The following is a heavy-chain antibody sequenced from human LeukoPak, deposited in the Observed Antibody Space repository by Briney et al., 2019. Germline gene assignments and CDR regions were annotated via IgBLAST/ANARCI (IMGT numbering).Heavy chain of an antibody. CDR2: IKEDGSEK. Sequence: GGSLRLSCAAAGFTFSNYWLNWVRQAPGKGLEWVANIKEDGSEKYYVDSVKGRFTISRDNAKNSLFLQMNSLRAEDTAVYYCARTLRGGGALDYWGQGTLVTVSS. D-gene: IGHD3-16*01. V-gene: IGHV3-7*03. CDR3: ARTLRGGGALDY. J-gene: IGHJ4*02. CDR1: GFTFSNYW.